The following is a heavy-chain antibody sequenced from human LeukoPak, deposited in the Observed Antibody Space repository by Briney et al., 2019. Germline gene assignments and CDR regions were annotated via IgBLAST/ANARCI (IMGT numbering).Heavy chain of an antibody. CDR2: IYTSGST. D-gene: IGHD2-15*01. Sequence: PSETLSLTCTVSGGSISSYYWSWIRQPAGKGLEWIGRIYTSGSTNYNPSLKSRVTMSVDTSKNQFSLKLSSVTAADTAVYYCARETVVVVAATHFDYWGQGTLVTVSS. V-gene: IGHV4-4*07. CDR1: GGSISSYY. CDR3: ARETVVVVAATHFDY. J-gene: IGHJ4*02.